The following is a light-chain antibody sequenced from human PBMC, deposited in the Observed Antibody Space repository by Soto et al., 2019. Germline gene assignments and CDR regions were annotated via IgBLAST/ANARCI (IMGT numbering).Light chain of an antibody. CDR3: QSYDNSLSGWV. Sequence: QSVLTQPPSVSGAPGQRVTISCTGSSSNIGAGYDVHWYQQLPGTAPRLLVYENTNRPSRVPDRFSGSRSGTSASLAITGLQAEVEADYYCQSYDNSLSGWVFAGGTKLTVL. J-gene: IGLJ2*01. V-gene: IGLV1-40*01. CDR2: ENT. CDR1: SSNIGAGYD.